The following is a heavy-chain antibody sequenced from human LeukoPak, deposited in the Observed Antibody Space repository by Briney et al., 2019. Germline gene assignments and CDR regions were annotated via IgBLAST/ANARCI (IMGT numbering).Heavy chain of an antibody. CDR2: ISGSGGST. CDR3: ARGPGRSSGLVTDV. V-gene: IGHV3-23*01. Sequence: GGSLRLSCAASGFTFSSYAMSWVRQAPGKGLEWVSAISGSGGSTYYADSVKGRFTISRDNPKNTLYLQTNSLRAEDTAVYYCARGPGRSSGLVTDVWGQGTTVTVSS. CDR1: GFTFSSYA. D-gene: IGHD6-19*01. J-gene: IGHJ6*02.